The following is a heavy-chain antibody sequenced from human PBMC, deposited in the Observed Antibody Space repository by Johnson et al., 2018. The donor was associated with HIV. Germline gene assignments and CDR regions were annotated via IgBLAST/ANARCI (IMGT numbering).Heavy chain of an antibody. D-gene: IGHD3-10*01. CDR3: ARGRTPDAFDI. J-gene: IGHJ3*02. CDR2: IKWNGGST. Sequence: VQLVESGGGVVRPGGSLRLSCAASGFTFDDYDMNWVRQAPGKGLEWVSGIKWNGGSTGYADSVKGRFTISRDNSKNTLYLQMNSLRAEDTAVYYCARGRTPDAFDIWGQGTMVTVSS. CDR1: GFTFDDYD. V-gene: IGHV3-20*04.